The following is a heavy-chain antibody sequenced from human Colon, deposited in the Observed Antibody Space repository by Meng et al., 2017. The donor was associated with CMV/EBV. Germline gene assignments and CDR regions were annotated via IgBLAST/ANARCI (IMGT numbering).Heavy chain of an antibody. CDR3: ARGWPPDY. CDR1: GFTFSSYS. V-gene: IGHV3-21*06. D-gene: IGHD6-13*01. J-gene: IGHJ4*02. CDR2: ITHTSDT. Sequence: ETLSLTCVTSGFTFSSYSLNWVRQAPGKGLEWVSSITHTSDTYYADSLKGRFTVSRDNAQNSGYLQMNSLTAEDTAVYFCARGWPPDYWGQGTLVTVSS.